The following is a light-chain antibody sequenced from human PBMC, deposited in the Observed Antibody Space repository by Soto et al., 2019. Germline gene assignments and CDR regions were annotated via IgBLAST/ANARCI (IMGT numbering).Light chain of an antibody. Sequence: QSTLAQPPFISGSSEHAAPLSGTGTSSDVGSYTRVSGYQQPPGAAPKLMIYEVSNRPSGVPDRFSGSKSGNTASLTISGRQAEDEADFYCNSYTGSSTYVFGTG. CDR2: EVS. V-gene: IGLV2-18*02. CDR3: NSYTGSSTYV. CDR1: SSDVGSYTR. J-gene: IGLJ1*01.